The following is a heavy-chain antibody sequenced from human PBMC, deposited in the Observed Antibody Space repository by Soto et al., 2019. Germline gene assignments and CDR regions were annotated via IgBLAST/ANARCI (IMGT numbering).Heavy chain of an antibody. CDR1: GYTFTSYG. CDR3: ARVGDCSGGRGALWIRDKDCLQYYFDY. J-gene: IGHJ4*02. D-gene: IGHD2-15*01. Sequence: QVQLVQSGAEVKKPGASVKVSCKASGYTFTSYGISWVRQAPGQGLEWMGWISAYNGNTNYAQKLQGRVTMTTDTSTSTAYMEVRSLRSDDTAVYYCARVGDCSGGRGALWIRDKDCLQYYFDYWGQGTLVTVSS. CDR2: ISAYNGNT. V-gene: IGHV1-18*01.